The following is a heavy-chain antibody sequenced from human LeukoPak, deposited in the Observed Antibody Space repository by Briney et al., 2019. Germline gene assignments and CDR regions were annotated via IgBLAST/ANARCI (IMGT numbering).Heavy chain of an antibody. J-gene: IGHJ4*02. CDR1: GFTFSSYE. V-gene: IGHV3-48*03. D-gene: IGHD1-26*01. CDR3: ARGFTGGSSNLDY. CDR2: ISSSGSTI. Sequence: PPGGSLRLSCAASGFTFSSYEMNWVRQAPGKGLEWVSYISSSGSTIYYADSVKGRFTISRDNAKNSLYLQMNSLRAEDTAVYYCARGFTGGSSNLDYWGQGTLVTVSS.